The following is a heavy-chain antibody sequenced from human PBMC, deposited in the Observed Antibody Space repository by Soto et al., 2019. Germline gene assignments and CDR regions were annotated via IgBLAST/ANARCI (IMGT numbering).Heavy chain of an antibody. CDR1: GFTFSTYP. CDR3: AKILSMVTSYYYGLDV. J-gene: IGHJ6*02. CDR2: ISGSGANT. D-gene: IGHD4-17*01. Sequence: GGSLRLSCAASGFTFSTYPMIWVRQAPGKGLECVGSISGSGANTYYADSVRGRFTISRDNSKNTLYLQMNSLRADDTAVYYCAKILSMVTSYYYGLDVWGHGTTVTVSS. V-gene: IGHV3-23*01.